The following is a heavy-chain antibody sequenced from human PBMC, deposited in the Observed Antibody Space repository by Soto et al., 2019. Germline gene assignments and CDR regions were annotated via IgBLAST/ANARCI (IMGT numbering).Heavy chain of an antibody. J-gene: IGHJ5*02. CDR2: IYYSGNT. CDR3: ARIPVDTSMIYWLDP. Sequence: SVTLSVTCTVSGGSVSSGDYYWSWIRQPPGKGLEWIGYIYYSGNTNYNPSLKSRVIISVDTSKNLFSLKLTSVTAADTAVYYCARIPVDTSMIYWLDPWGQGTLVTVSS. CDR1: GGSVSSGDYY. D-gene: IGHD5-18*01. V-gene: IGHV4-61*08.